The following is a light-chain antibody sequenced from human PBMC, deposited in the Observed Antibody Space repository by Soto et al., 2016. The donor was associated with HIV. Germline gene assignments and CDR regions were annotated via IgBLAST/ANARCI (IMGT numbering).Light chain of an antibody. J-gene: IGLJ1*01. V-gene: IGLV3-21*03. CDR2: DDS. CDR3: QVWDNTIDQGV. CDR1: NIGNYF. Sequence: ELTQPPSVSVAPGKTATISCGGNNIGNYFVHWYQQKPGQAPVVVVYDDSDRPSGIPERFSGSNSENTATLTISRVEAGDEADYYCQVWDNTIDQGVFGTGTKVTVL.